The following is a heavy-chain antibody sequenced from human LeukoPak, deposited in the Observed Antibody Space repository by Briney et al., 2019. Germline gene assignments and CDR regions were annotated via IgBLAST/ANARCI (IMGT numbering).Heavy chain of an antibody. D-gene: IGHD5-18*01. CDR1: EYIFTDDY. V-gene: IGHV1-46*01. CDR2: INPSGGST. Sequence: ASVKVSCKPSEYIFTDDYMHWVRQAPGQGLEWMGIINPSGGSTSYAQKFQGRVTMTRDMSTSTVYMELSSLRSEDTAVYYCARGRIQLWLRDYFDYWGQGTLVTVSS. CDR3: ARGRIQLWLRDYFDY. J-gene: IGHJ4*02.